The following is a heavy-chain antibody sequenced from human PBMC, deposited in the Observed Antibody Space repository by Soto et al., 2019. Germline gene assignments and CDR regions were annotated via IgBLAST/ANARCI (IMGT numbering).Heavy chain of an antibody. CDR1: GFTFSSYG. D-gene: IGHD3-22*01. J-gene: IGHJ4*02. Sequence: QVQLVESGGGVVQPGRSLRLSCAASGFTFSSYGMHWVRQAPGKGLEWVAVIWYDGSNKYYADYVKGRFTISRDNSKNTLYLQMNSLRAEDTDVYYCARDYDSSGYPRYYFDYWGQGTLVTVSS. CDR3: ARDYDSSGYPRYYFDY. V-gene: IGHV3-33*01. CDR2: IWYDGSNK.